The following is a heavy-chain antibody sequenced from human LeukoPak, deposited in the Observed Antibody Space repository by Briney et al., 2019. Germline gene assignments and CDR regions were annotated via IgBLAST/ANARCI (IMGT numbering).Heavy chain of an antibody. Sequence: GGSLRLSCGASGLTFSSYSMNWVRQAPGKGLEWVSYISSDSGARYYADSVKGRFTISRDNAKNSLYLQMNSLRAEDTAVYYCARATQPGFDPWGQGTLVTFSS. CDR3: ARATQPGFDP. CDR1: GLTFSSYS. V-gene: IGHV3-48*01. CDR2: ISSDSGAR. D-gene: IGHD2-15*01. J-gene: IGHJ5*02.